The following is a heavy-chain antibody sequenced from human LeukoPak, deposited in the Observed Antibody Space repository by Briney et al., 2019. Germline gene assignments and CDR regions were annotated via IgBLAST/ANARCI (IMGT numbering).Heavy chain of an antibody. V-gene: IGHV3-23*01. D-gene: IGHD3-10*01. CDR2: ISGSGGST. Sequence: GGSLRVSCAASVFTFSNYAMNWVRQAPGKGLEWVSVISGSGGSTYYADSVKGRFTISRDNSRNTLYLEMNSLRADDTAIYYCAKRNSGGPYYFDYWGQGTLVTVSS. J-gene: IGHJ4*02. CDR3: AKRNSGGPYYFDY. CDR1: VFTFSNYA.